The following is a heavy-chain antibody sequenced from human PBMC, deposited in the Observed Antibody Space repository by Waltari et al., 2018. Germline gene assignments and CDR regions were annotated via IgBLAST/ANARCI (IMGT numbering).Heavy chain of an antibody. J-gene: IGHJ4*02. CDR2: IIPILCTA. CDR1: GGTFSSYA. Sequence: QVQLVQSGAEVKKPGSSVKVSCKASGGTFSSYAISWVRQAPGQGLEWMGGIIPILCTANYEQKFQGRGTITADESTSTAYMERSSLRSEDTAVYYCASRGSGSPPEYWGQGTLVTVSS. CDR3: ASRGSGSPPEY. D-gene: IGHD3-22*01. V-gene: IGHV1-69*01.